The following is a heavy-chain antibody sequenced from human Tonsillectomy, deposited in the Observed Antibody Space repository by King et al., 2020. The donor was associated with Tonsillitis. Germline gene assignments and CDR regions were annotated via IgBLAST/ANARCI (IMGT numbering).Heavy chain of an antibody. CDR2: IKQDGSEK. CDR1: GFTFSSYR. V-gene: IGHV3-7*03. J-gene: IGHJ4*02. D-gene: IGHD4-17*01. CDR3: ARDWESDYPYY. Sequence: VQLVESGGGLVQPGGSLRLSCAASGFTFSSYRMSWVRQAPGKGLEWVANIKQDGSEKYYVDSVKGRFTISRDNAKNSLYLQMNSLRAEDTAVYYCARDWESDYPYYWGQGTLVTVSS.